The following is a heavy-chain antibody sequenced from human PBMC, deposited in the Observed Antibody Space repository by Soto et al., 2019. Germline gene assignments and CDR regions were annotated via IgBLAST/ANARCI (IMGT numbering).Heavy chain of an antibody. CDR2: INPRDVRK. Sequence: GASVKVSCKTSGYTFTNNYIHWVRQAPGQGLEWMGVINPRDVRKTYAQKFQGRLTMTSDKSTSTVYMELSSLRSEDTAVYYCARETVVTSPYDYIWGSYEEIYYYYYMDVWGKGTTVTVSS. V-gene: IGHV1-46*01. J-gene: IGHJ6*03. CDR3: ARETVVTSPYDYIWGSYEEIYYYYYMDV. D-gene: IGHD3-16*01. CDR1: GYTFTNNY.